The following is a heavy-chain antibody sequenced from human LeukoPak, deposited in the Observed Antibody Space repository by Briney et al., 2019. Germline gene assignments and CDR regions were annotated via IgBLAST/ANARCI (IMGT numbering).Heavy chain of an antibody. V-gene: IGHV3-23*01. CDR2: ISSSGGST. Sequence: PGGSLRLSCAASGFTFNSYAMNWVRQALGKGLEWVSFISSSGGSTYYADSVKGRFTISRDSSKNTLYLQMNSLRAEDTAVYYCAKAGEGSGWYLGYFEYWGQGTLVTVSS. J-gene: IGHJ4*02. CDR1: GFTFNSYA. D-gene: IGHD6-19*01. CDR3: AKAGEGSGWYLGYFEY.